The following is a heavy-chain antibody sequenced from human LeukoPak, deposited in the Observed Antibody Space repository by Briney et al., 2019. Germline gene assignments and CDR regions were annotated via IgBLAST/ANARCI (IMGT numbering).Heavy chain of an antibody. CDR1: GLTFSNYA. J-gene: IGHJ6*03. CDR3: AKCPPGEYSSSYYYYFYMDV. V-gene: IGHV3-23*01. Sequence: PGGSLRLSCAASGLTFSNYAMTWVRQAPGKGLEWVSSITSSGDRTYYADSVKGRFTISRDNSKNTLYLQMNSLRAEDAAVYYCAKCPPGEYSSSYYYYFYMDVWGKGTTVTVSS. D-gene: IGHD6-6*01. CDR2: ITSSGDRT.